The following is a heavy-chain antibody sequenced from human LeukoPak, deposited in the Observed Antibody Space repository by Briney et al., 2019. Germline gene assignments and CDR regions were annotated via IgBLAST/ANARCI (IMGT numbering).Heavy chain of an antibody. CDR2: ISYDESKT. Sequence: GGSLRLSCEASGLTLITSTIHWVRKAPGKGLKWLSFISYDESKTYFADSVKGRFSISRDNSKNTVYLQMNGLRDEDTAFYYCVRDKYSSGWSASFDYWGQGALVTVSS. CDR3: VRDKYSSGWSASFDY. D-gene: IGHD6-19*01. J-gene: IGHJ4*02. V-gene: IGHV3-30*04. CDR1: GLTLITST.